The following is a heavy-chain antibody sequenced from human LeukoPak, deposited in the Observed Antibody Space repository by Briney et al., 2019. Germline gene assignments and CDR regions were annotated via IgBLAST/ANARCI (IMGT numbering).Heavy chain of an antibody. V-gene: IGHV4-34*01. Sequence: PSVTPSLTCAVYGGSFSGYYWSWIRQPPGKGLEWIGEINHSGSTNYNPSLKSRVTISVDTSKNHFSLKLNSVTAADTAVYYCVSRMVAVTPGGFDYWGQGTLVTVSS. CDR2: INHSGST. J-gene: IGHJ4*02. CDR3: VSRMVAVTPGGFDY. CDR1: GGSFSGYY. D-gene: IGHD6-19*01.